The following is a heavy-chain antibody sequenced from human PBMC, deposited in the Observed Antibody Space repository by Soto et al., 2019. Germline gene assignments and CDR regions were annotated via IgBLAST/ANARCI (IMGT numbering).Heavy chain of an antibody. D-gene: IGHD3-22*01. CDR1: GYTLTSNY. CDR3: ARSYHYDSSGFYY. CDR2: IDPTDGST. V-gene: IGHV1-46*01. Sequence: QVQLVQSGAEVKKAGASVKVSCKASGYTLTSNYMHWVRQAPGQGLEWMGIIDPTDGSTTYAQKFQGRVTMPGDTSTSTVYMELGSLRFNDTDVYYCARSYHYDSSGFYYWGQGTLVTVSS. J-gene: IGHJ4*02.